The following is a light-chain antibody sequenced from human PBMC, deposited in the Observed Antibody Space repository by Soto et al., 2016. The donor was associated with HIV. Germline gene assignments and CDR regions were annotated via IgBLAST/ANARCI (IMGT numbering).Light chain of an antibody. CDR3: QAWDFNAVL. CDR1: RLRDKY. CDR2: QDV. Sequence: SFELSQPPSLSVSPRQTATITCSGDRLRDKYVSWYQQRPGQAPLMLIYQDVMRPSEIPERFSGSHSGNTATLTISGTQPMDEGDYYCQAWDFNAVLFGGGTTLTVL. V-gene: IGLV3-1*01. J-gene: IGLJ3*02.